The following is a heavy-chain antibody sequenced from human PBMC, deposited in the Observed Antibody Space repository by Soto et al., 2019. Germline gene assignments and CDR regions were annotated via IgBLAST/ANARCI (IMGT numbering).Heavy chain of an antibody. CDR3: ARETIVVVPAALNNYYYYGMDV. V-gene: IGHV4-30-4*01. CDR2: IYYSGST. Sequence: SETLSLTCTVSGGSISSGDYYWSWIRQPPGKGLEWIGYIYYSGSTYYNPSLKSRVTISVDTSKNQFSLKLSSVTAADTAVYYCARETIVVVPAALNNYYYYGMDVWGQGTTVTVSS. J-gene: IGHJ6*02. D-gene: IGHD2-2*01. CDR1: GGSISSGDYY.